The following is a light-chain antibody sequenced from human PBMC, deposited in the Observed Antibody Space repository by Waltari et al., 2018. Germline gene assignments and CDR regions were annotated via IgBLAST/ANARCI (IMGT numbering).Light chain of an antibody. J-gene: IGKJ1*01. CDR1: QSVGSSS. CDR3: QQHGTLPAT. CDR2: RAS. V-gene: IGKV3-20*01. Sequence: EIVLTQSPGTASFSPGERVTISRRASQSVGSSSLAWYQQKPGQAPRLVIYRASRRATGIPDRFSGSGSGTDFSLTISRLEPEDFAVYYCQQHGTLPATFGQGTKVEIK.